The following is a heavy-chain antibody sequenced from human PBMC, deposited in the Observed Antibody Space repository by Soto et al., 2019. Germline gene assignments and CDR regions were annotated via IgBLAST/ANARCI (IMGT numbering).Heavy chain of an antibody. Sequence: ASVKVSCKASGYTFTSYYMHWVRQAPGQGLEWMGIINPSGGSTSYAQKFQGRVTMTRDTSTSTVYMELSSLRPEDTAVYYCARDYYDSSGYSPDAFDIWGQGTMVTVSS. V-gene: IGHV1-46*01. D-gene: IGHD3-22*01. CDR3: ARDYYDSSGYSPDAFDI. CDR2: INPSGGST. J-gene: IGHJ3*02. CDR1: GYTFTSYY.